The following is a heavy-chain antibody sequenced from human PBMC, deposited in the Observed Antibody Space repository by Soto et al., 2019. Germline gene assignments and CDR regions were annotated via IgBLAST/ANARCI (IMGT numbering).Heavy chain of an antibody. D-gene: IGHD3-9*01. CDR2: INTNTGNP. CDR3: ARDHYDILTGSFDP. V-gene: IGHV7-4-1*01. Sequence: ASVKVSCKVSGYTLTELSMHWVRQAPGQGLEWMGWINTNTGNPTYAQGFTGRFVFSLDTSVSTAYLQICSLKAEDTAVYYCARDHYDILTGSFDPWGQGTLVTVSS. CDR1: GYTLTELS. J-gene: IGHJ5*02.